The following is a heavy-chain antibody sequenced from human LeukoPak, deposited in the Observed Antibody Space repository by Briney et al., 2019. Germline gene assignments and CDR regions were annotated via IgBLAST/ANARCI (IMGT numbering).Heavy chain of an antibody. CDR3: ARVIVVVPAAALGY. J-gene: IGHJ4*02. CDR1: GYTFTSYD. D-gene: IGHD2-2*01. Sequence: ASVKVSCKASGYTFTSYDINWVRQATGQGLEWMGWMNPNSGNTGYAQKFQGRVTMTRNTSISTAYMELSSLRSEDTAVYYCARVIVVVPAAALGYWGQGTLVTVSS. V-gene: IGHV1-8*01. CDR2: MNPNSGNT.